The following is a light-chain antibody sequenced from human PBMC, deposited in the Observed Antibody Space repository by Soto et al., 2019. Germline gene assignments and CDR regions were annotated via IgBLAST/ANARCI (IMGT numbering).Light chain of an antibody. CDR1: NSNMGRNY. CDR2: RND. Sequence: QLVLTQTPSASGTPGQRVTISCSGSNSNMGRNYVYWYQQVPGTAPKLLMYRNDVRPSGVPDRITGSKSGTSASLAISGLRSEDEADYYCAVWDNSLNGVAFGERTKLTVL. CDR3: AVWDNSLNGVA. J-gene: IGLJ2*01. V-gene: IGLV1-47*01.